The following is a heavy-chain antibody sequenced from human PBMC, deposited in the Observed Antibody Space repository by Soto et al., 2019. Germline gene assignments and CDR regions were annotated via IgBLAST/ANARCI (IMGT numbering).Heavy chain of an antibody. CDR3: ARWVGQNLKAFDI. J-gene: IGHJ3*02. Sequence: PSETLSLTCTVSGGSISSSSYYWGWIRQPPGKGLEWIGSIYYSGSTYYNPSLKSRVTISVDTSKNQFSLKLSSVTAADTAVYYCARWVGQNLKAFDIWGQGTMVTASS. CDR1: GGSISSSSYY. CDR2: IYYSGST. D-gene: IGHD1-26*01. V-gene: IGHV4-39*07.